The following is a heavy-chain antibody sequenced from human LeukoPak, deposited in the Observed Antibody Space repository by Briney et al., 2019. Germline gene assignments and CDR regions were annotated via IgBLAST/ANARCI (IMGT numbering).Heavy chain of an antibody. D-gene: IGHD3-10*01. V-gene: IGHV4-61*02. CDR2: IYTSGST. CDR3: AREGHMVRGVIITYTIDY. Sequence: PSQTLSLTCTVSGGSLSRGSYYGRWIRQPAGKGLEWIERIYTSGSTNYNHSLKSRVTISVDPSKNQLSLKLSSVTAADTAVYYGAREGHMVRGVIITYTIDYWGQGTLVTVSS. J-gene: IGHJ4*02. CDR1: GGSLSRGSYY.